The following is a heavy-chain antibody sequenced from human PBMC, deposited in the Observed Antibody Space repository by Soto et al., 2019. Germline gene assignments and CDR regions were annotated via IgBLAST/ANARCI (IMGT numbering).Heavy chain of an antibody. V-gene: IGHV4-30-2*01. CDR2: IYHSGST. CDR3: ARGGSSSLPFDP. CDR1: GGSISSGGYS. Sequence: SETLSLTCAVSGGSISSGGYSWSWIRQPPGKGLEWIGYIYHSGSTYYNPSLKSRVTISVDRSKNQSSLKLSSVTAADTAVYYCARGGSSSLPFDPWGQGTLVTVSS. D-gene: IGHD6-6*01. J-gene: IGHJ5*02.